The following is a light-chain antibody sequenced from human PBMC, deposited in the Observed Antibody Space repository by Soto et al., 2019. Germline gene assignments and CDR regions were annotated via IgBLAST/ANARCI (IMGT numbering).Light chain of an antibody. V-gene: IGKV3D-20*01. Sequence: EIVLTQSPATLSLSPGERATLSCGASQSVSSSYLAWYQQKPGLAPMLLIYAASSRATGIPDRFSGGGSGTDFTLTISRLEPEDFAVYYWQQYGSSPYTFGQGTKLEIK. CDR2: AAS. CDR1: QSVSSSY. J-gene: IGKJ2*01. CDR3: QQYGSSPYT.